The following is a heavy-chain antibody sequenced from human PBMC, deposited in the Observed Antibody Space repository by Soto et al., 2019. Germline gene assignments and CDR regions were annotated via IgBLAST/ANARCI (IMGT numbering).Heavy chain of an antibody. Sequence: PGGSLRLSCAASGFTFSSYGMHWVRQAPGKGLEWVAVIWYDGSNKYYADSVKGRFTISRDNSKNTLYLQMNSLRAEDTAVYYCARDQRRYCSGGSCTVGAFDIWGQGTMVTVSS. J-gene: IGHJ3*02. CDR3: ARDQRRYCSGGSCTVGAFDI. D-gene: IGHD2-15*01. V-gene: IGHV3-33*01. CDR2: IWYDGSNK. CDR1: GFTFSSYG.